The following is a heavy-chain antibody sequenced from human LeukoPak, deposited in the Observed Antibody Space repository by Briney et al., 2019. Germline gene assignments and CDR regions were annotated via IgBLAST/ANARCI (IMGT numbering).Heavy chain of an antibody. CDR1: GFTFSSYE. CDR2: ISYDGSNK. Sequence: GGSLRLSCAASGFTFSSYEMNWVRQAPGKGLEWVAVISYDGSNKYYADSVKGRFTISRDNSKNKLYLQMNSLRAEDTAVYYCANALGELSLYLDYWGQGTLVTVPS. D-gene: IGHD3-16*02. J-gene: IGHJ4*02. V-gene: IGHV3-30*04. CDR3: ANALGELSLYLDY.